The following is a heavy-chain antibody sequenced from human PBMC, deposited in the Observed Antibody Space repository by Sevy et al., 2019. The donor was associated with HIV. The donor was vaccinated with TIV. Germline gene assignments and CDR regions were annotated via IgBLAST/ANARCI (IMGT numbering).Heavy chain of an antibody. CDR1: GFTFSSYG. V-gene: IGHV3-30*18. CDR2: ISYDGSIK. Sequence: GGSLRLSCAASGFTFSSYGMHWVRQAPGKGLEWVAVISYDGSIKYYADSMKGRFTISRDNSKDTLYLQMNSLRAEDTVVYYCAKDRLRYCSGGSCHPFDYWGQGTLVTVSS. D-gene: IGHD2-15*01. CDR3: AKDRLRYCSGGSCHPFDY. J-gene: IGHJ4*02.